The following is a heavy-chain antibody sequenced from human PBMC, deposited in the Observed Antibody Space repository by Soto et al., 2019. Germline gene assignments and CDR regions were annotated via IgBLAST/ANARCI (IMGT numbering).Heavy chain of an antibody. D-gene: IGHD6-13*01. CDR1: GGSISSYY. CDR3: ARGIAAAGTSFDY. V-gene: IGHV4-59*01. Sequence: PSETLSLTCTVSGGSISSYYWSWIRQPPGKGLEWIGYIYYSGSTNYNPSLKSRVTISVDTSKNQFSLKLSSVTAADTAVYYCARGIAAAGTSFDYWGKGTLVTVSS. J-gene: IGHJ4*02. CDR2: IYYSGST.